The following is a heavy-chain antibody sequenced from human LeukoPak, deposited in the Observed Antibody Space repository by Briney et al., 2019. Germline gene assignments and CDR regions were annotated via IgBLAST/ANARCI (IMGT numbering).Heavy chain of an antibody. V-gene: IGHV3-30-3*01. Sequence: GGSLRLSCAASGFTFSSYAMHWVRQAPGKGLEWVAVISYDGSNKYYADSVKGRFTISRDNSKNTLYLQMNSLRAEDTAVYYCARDLFGGSDYWGQGTLVTVSS. CDR1: GFTFSSYA. CDR3: ARDLFGGSDY. J-gene: IGHJ4*02. CDR2: ISYDGSNK. D-gene: IGHD3-16*01.